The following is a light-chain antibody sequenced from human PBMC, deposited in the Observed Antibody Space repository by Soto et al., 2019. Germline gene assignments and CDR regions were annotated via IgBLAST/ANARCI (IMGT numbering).Light chain of an antibody. V-gene: IGKV3-15*01. CDR1: QGIGDT. Sequence: EIVMGQAPGTLSVSPGEGATLSCRASQGIGDTLAWYQRKPGQAPRLLIYGASTRATGIPARFSGSGSGTEFTLTIRSLPSEDFALYHRQQHTTWPPWRFGQRTKVDIK. CDR2: GAS. CDR3: QQHTTWPPWR. J-gene: IGKJ1*01.